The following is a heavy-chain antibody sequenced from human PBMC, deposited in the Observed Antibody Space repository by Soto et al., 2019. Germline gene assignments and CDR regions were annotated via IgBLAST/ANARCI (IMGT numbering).Heavy chain of an antibody. J-gene: IGHJ5*02. Sequence: GGSLRLSCAASGFTFSSFAMSWVRQAQGKGLACLSLISGSGTPTVYAESLKGRFSVSRDNSKNTLLLEMNNLRVDDTAIYYCAKSFCSSSSCFFVWVDPWGPGTLVTVSS. CDR3: AKSFCSSSSCFFVWVDP. V-gene: IGHV3-23*01. D-gene: IGHD2-2*01. CDR1: GFTFSSFA. CDR2: ISGSGTPT.